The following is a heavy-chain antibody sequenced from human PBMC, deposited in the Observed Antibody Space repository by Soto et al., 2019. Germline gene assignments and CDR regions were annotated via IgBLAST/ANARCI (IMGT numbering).Heavy chain of an antibody. CDR1: GFTFSSYW. D-gene: IGHD2-15*01. Sequence: GGSLRLSCAASGFTFSSYWMSWVRQAPGKGLQWLAVISSDGTHKYFLDSVKGRFTISRDNSRETLYLQMNSLRVDDTAVYYCARSILGYCLSDNCYSSAMHVWGQGTTVTVSS. V-gene: IGHV3-30*03. J-gene: IGHJ6*02. CDR3: ARSILGYCLSDNCYSSAMHV. CDR2: ISSDGTHK.